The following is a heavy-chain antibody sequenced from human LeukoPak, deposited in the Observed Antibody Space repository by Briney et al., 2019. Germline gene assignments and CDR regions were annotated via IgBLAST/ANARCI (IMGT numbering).Heavy chain of an antibody. J-gene: IGHJ6*02. V-gene: IGHV3-30*18. Sequence: PGRSLRLSCAASGFTFSSYGMHWVRQAPGKGLEWVAVISYDGSNKYYADSVKGRFTISRDNSKNTLYLQMNSLRAEDTAVYYCAKDSIAAAGPYYYYGMDVWGQGTTVTVSS. D-gene: IGHD6-13*01. CDR3: AKDSIAAAGPYYYYGMDV. CDR2: ISYDGSNK. CDR1: GFTFSSYG.